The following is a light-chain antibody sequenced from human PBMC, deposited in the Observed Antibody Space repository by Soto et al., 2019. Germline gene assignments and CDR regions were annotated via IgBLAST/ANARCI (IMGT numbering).Light chain of an antibody. Sequence: QSALTQPASVSGSPGQSITISCTGASSDIGSYDLVSWYQQNPGKTPRLIIYEVNKRPWGVSNRFSGSKSGNTASLTISGLQAEDEDDYYCCSYTSSNTLVFGGGTKLTVL. J-gene: IGLJ2*01. CDR3: CSYTSSNTLV. CDR2: EVN. CDR1: SSDIGSYDL. V-gene: IGLV2-23*02.